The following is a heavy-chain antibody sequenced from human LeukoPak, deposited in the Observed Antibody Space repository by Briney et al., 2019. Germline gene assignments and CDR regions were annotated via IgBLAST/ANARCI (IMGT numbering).Heavy chain of an antibody. J-gene: IGHJ5*02. CDR3: ARVRRIHPYNWFDP. CDR2: IYPADSDT. Sequence: GESLKISCNVSGYTFTHYWIVWVRQMPGKGLEWMGIIYPADSDTKYNPSFQGQVTISADKSISTAYLQWSSLKASDTAMYYCARVRRIHPYNWFDPWGQGTLVTVSS. V-gene: IGHV5-51*01. D-gene: IGHD3-10*01. CDR1: GYTFTHYW.